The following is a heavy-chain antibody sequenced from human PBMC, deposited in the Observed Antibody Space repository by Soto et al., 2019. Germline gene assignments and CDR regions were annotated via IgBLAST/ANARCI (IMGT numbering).Heavy chain of an antibody. Sequence: PSETLSLTCTVSGGSISSGDYYWSWIRQPPGKGLEWIGYIYYSGSTYYNPSLKGRVTISVDTSKNQFSLKLSSVTAADTAVYSCARDGYSSGWFDYWGQGTLVTVSS. V-gene: IGHV4-30-4*01. CDR2: IYYSGST. J-gene: IGHJ4*02. CDR3: ARDGYSSGWFDY. D-gene: IGHD6-19*01. CDR1: GGSISSGDYY.